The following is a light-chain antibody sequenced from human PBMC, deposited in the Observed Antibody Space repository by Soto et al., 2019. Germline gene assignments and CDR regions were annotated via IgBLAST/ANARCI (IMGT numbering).Light chain of an antibody. Sequence: DIVMTQSPDSLAVSLGERATINCKSSQSVISNLAWYQQKPGQAPRLLIYGASIRATGIPARFSGSGSGTEFTLTISRLEPEDFAVYYCQQYGSSPWTFGQGTKVDIK. CDR1: QSVISN. V-gene: IGKV3-20*01. CDR3: QQYGSSPWT. J-gene: IGKJ1*01. CDR2: GAS.